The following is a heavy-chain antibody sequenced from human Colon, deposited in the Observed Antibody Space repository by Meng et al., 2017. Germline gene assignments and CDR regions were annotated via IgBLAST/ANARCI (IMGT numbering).Heavy chain of an antibody. CDR1: DYSISTSTNKH. J-gene: IGHJ3*02. CDR3: ARVGSTFLGFAAFDI. Sequence: SETLSLTCTVSDYSISTSTNKHWGWVRQPPGKGLEWIASVYHSGSTYYNSSLKSRVTISVDTSKNQFSLKLNSVTASDTALYYCARVGSTFLGFAAFDIWGQGTMVTVSS. D-gene: IGHD2/OR15-2a*01. V-gene: IGHV4-38-2*02. CDR2: VYHSGST.